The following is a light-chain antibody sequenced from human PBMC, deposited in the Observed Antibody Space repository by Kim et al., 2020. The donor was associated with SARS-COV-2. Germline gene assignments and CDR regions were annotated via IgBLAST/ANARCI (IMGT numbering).Light chain of an antibody. CDR1: QSVSNY. CDR3: QQRSNWPPYT. J-gene: IGKJ2*01. V-gene: IGKV3-11*01. CDR2: DAS. Sequence: EIVLTQSPATLSLSPGERATLSCRASQSVSNYLAWYQQKTGQAPRRLIYDASNRATGIPARFSGSGSGTDFTLTISSLEPEDFAVYYCQQRSNWPPYTCGQGTKLE.